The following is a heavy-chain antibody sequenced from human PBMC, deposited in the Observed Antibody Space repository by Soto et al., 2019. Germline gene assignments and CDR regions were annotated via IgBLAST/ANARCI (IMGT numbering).Heavy chain of an antibody. J-gene: IGHJ4*02. V-gene: IGHV3-30*03. Sequence: GGSLRLSCAASGFTFSAFGMHWVRQAPGKGLEWVAVISYDGSNKYYADSVKGRFTISRDNSKNTLYLQMNSLRAEDTAVYYCARGAGGGGDYWGQGTLVTVSS. D-gene: IGHD2-21*01. CDR2: ISYDGSNK. CDR1: GFTFSAFG. CDR3: ARGAGGGGDY.